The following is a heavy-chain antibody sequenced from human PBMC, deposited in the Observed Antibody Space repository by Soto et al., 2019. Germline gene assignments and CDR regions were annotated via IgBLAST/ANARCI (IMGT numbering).Heavy chain of an antibody. J-gene: IGHJ4*02. CDR1: GYSFTSYW. Sequence: RESLKISCKGSGYSFTSYWIGWVRQMPGKGLEWMGIIYPGDSDTRYSPSFQGQVTISADKSISTAYLQWSSLKASDTAMYYCARQVANSDYISDYWGQGTLVTVSS. CDR2: IYPGDSDT. D-gene: IGHD5-12*01. V-gene: IGHV5-51*01. CDR3: ARQVANSDYISDY.